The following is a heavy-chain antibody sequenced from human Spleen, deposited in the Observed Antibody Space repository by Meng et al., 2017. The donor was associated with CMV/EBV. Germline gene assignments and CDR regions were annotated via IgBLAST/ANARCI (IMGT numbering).Heavy chain of an antibody. CDR3: AGQISVGYFDY. CDR1: WGSISSYY. CDR2: IYTSGST. J-gene: IGHJ4*02. D-gene: IGHD1-26*01. Sequence: SAHGLVKPSETLSLTCTVSWGSISSYYWSWIRRPAGKGLEWIGRIYTSGSTNYNPSLKSRVTMSVDTSKNQFSLKLSSVTAADTAVYYCAGQISVGYFDYWGQGTLVTVSS. V-gene: IGHV4-4*07.